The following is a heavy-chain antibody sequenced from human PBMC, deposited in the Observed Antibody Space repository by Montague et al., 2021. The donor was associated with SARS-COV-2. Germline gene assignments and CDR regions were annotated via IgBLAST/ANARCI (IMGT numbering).Heavy chain of an antibody. CDR1: GGSISRYS. CDR2: IYNSGST. V-gene: IGHV4-59*01. D-gene: IGHD6-13*01. CDR3: ARVGRGSSWYEAAFDI. J-gene: IGHJ3*02. Sequence: ETLSLTCTVSGGSISRYSWTWIRQPPGKGLEWIGYIYNSGSTNYNPSLTSRVTISVDTSKNQFSLKLSSVAAADTAVYYCARVGRGSSWYEAAFDIWGQGTMVTVSS.